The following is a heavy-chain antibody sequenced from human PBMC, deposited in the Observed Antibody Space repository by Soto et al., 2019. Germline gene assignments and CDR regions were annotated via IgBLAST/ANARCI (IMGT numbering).Heavy chain of an antibody. Sequence: ASVKVSCKASGYTFTGYYMHWVRQAPGQGLEWMGWINPNSGGTNYAQKFQGRVTMTRHTSISTAYMDLSRLRSDDTAVYYCARDLYDFWSAHGWFDPWGQGTLVTVSS. J-gene: IGHJ5*02. D-gene: IGHD3-3*01. V-gene: IGHV1-2*02. CDR1: GYTFTGYY. CDR3: ARDLYDFWSAHGWFDP. CDR2: INPNSGGT.